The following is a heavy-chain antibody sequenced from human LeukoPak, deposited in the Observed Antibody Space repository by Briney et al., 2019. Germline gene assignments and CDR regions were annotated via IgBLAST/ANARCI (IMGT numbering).Heavy chain of an antibody. D-gene: IGHD6-6*01. CDR1: GGSISNYY. Sequence: ASETLSLTCTVSGGSISNYYWSWVRQPPGKGLEWIGYIYYSGSTKYNPSLKSRVTISVDTSKNQFSLRLSSVTAADTAVYYCARDWGVSARPGYMDVWGKGTTVTVSS. CDR2: IYYSGST. CDR3: ARDWGVSARPGYMDV. J-gene: IGHJ6*03. V-gene: IGHV4-59*01.